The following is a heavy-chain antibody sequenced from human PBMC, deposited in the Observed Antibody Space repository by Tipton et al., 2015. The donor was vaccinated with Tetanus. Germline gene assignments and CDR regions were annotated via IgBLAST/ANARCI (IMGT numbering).Heavy chain of an antibody. V-gene: IGHV4-30-2*01. CDR2: IYQTDST. J-gene: IGHJ5*02. CDR3: VGGLVRWYEP. D-gene: IGHD3-10*01. Sequence: TLSLTCTVSGGLITTGGYSWGWIRQLPGQGLEWLGYIYQTDSTYYNPSVTSRLTLSLQRSKNQVSLKLISVTAADTAVYYCVGGLVRWYEPWGRGTLVTVSS. CDR1: GGLITTGGYS.